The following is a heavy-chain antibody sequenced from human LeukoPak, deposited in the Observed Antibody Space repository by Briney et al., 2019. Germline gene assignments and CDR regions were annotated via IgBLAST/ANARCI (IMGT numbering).Heavy chain of an antibody. D-gene: IGHD7-27*01. CDR3: TRRIWGAAIDY. CDR1: GGSISSNDYY. V-gene: IGHV4-39*01. J-gene: IGHJ4*02. CDR2: IYTSGTT. Sequence: SETLSLTCTVSGGSISSNDYYWGWIRQPPGKGLEWIGSIYTSGTTYYNPSLKSRVTISVDTSKNQFSLNLNSVTAADTAVYYCTRRIWGAAIDYWGQGTLVTVSS.